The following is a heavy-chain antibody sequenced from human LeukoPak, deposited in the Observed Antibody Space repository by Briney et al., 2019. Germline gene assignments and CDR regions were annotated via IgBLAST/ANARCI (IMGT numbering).Heavy chain of an antibody. CDR2: ISGSGGSA. J-gene: IGHJ3*02. D-gene: IGHD2-15*01. V-gene: IGHV3-23*01. Sequence: GSLRPSCAASGFTFSSYAMSWVRQAPGKGLGWVPAISGSGGSAYYADSVKGRFTISRDNSKNTLYLQMNSLRAEDTAVYYCAKDGGSHDAFDIWSQGTMVTVSS. CDR1: GFTFSSYA. CDR3: AKDGGSHDAFDI.